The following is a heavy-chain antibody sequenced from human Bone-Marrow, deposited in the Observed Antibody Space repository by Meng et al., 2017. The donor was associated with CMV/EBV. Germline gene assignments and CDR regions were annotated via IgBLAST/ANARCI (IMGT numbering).Heavy chain of an antibody. V-gene: IGHV3-30*02. CDR2: IRYDGSNK. CDR1: GFTFSSYG. Sequence: GGSLRLSCAASGFTFSSYGMHWVRQAPGKGLEWVAFIRYDGSNKYYADSVKGRFTISRDNSKNTLYLQMNSLRAGDTAVYYCARAIVGALGMDVWGQGTTVPVSS. CDR3: ARAIVGALGMDV. D-gene: IGHD1-26*01. J-gene: IGHJ6*02.